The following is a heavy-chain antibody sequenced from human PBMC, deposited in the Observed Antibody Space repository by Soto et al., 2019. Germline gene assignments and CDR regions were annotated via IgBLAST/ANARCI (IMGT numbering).Heavy chain of an antibody. CDR3: ATLGIIIEGTNWFAP. J-gene: IGHJ5*02. Sequence: ASVKVSCKASGYTFTGYYMHWVRQAPGQGPEWMGWINPNSGGTNYAQKFQGRVTMTRDTSISTAYMELSRLRSDDTAVYYCATLGIIIEGTNWFAPWGQGTLVTVSS. CDR1: GYTFTGYY. D-gene: IGHD1-26*01. V-gene: IGHV1-2*02. CDR2: INPNSGGT.